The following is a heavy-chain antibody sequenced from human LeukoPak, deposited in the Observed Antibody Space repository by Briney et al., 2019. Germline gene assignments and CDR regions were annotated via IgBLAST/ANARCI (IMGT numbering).Heavy chain of an antibody. D-gene: IGHD3-3*01. CDR2: IIPIFGTA. Sequence: ASVNVSCKASRGTFSSYAISWVRQAPGQGLEWMGGIIPIFGTANYAQKFQGRVTITTDESTSTAYMELSSLRSEDTAVYYCARSWVRVWSGSYYYMDVWGKGTTVTVSS. V-gene: IGHV1-69*05. CDR1: RGTFSSYA. CDR3: ARSWVRVWSGSYYYMDV. J-gene: IGHJ6*03.